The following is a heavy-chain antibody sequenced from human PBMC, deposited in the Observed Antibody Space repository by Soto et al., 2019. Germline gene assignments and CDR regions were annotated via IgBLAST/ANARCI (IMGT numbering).Heavy chain of an antibody. CDR2: NSAYNGNT. J-gene: IGHJ6*02. CDR3: ARDAYSTSSTYYHYGMDV. Sequence: ASVKVSCKASGYTFTNYGISWVRQAPGQGLEWLGWNSAYNGNTNYAQKLQGRVTMTTDTSTSTAYMDLRSLRSDDTAVYYCARDAYSTSSTYYHYGMDVWGQGTPVTVYS. CDR1: GYTFTNYG. V-gene: IGHV1-18*04. D-gene: IGHD6-6*01.